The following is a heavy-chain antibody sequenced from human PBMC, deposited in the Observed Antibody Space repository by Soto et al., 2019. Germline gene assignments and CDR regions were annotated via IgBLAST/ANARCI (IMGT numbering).Heavy chain of an antibody. Sequence: SETLSLTCAVYGGSFNDYSWSWIRQPPGKVLEWIGEINHSGSTNYNPSLKSRVTISVDTSKYQFSLKLTSVTAADTAVYYCARYKGEVTAKGAGNWFHPWGQGTLFTVSS. J-gene: IGHJ5*02. V-gene: IGHV4-34*01. CDR3: ARYKGEVTAKGAGNWFHP. CDR1: GGSFNDYS. CDR2: INHSGST. D-gene: IGHD1-20*01.